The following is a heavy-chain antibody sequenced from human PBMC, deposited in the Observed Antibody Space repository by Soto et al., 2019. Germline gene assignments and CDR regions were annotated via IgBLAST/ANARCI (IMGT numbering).Heavy chain of an antibody. CDR3: AKGLYYYDSRGYRLFDY. CDR1: GFMFNNYT. Sequence: GGSLRLSCAASGFMFNNYTMSWVRQAPGKGLEWVSTVSVSGGTTYYADSLKGRFTISRDNSKKTVYLQMNRLRADDTAIYYCAKGLYYYDSRGYRLFDYWGQGTLVTVSS. V-gene: IGHV3-23*01. D-gene: IGHD3-22*01. CDR2: VSVSGGTT. J-gene: IGHJ4*02.